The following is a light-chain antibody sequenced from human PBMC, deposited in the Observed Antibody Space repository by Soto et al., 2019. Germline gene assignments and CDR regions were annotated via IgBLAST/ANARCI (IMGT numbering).Light chain of an antibody. Sequence: QSVLTQPRSVSGSPGQSVTISCTGTSSDVGGYNYVSWYRQHPGKAPKLMIYDVSKRPSGVPDRFSGSKSGNTASLTISGLQAEDEADYYCCSYAGSYTWVFAGGTKLTVL. CDR1: SSDVGGYNY. CDR3: CSYAGSYTWV. V-gene: IGLV2-11*01. CDR2: DVS. J-gene: IGLJ2*01.